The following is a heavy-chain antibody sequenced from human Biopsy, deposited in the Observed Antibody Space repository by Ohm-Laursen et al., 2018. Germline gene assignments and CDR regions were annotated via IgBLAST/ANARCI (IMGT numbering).Heavy chain of an antibody. CDR3: ARDPGYDFWSGSDPFDI. Sequence: ASVKVSCKASGYTFTAYGISWVRQAPGQGLEWMGWISTYNDDTNIAQKFQGRVSMTTDTSTRTAYMELGSLRSGDTAIYFCARDPGYDFWSGSDPFDIWGQGTLVTVS. J-gene: IGHJ3*02. CDR1: GYTFTAYG. V-gene: IGHV1-18*04. CDR2: ISTYNDDT. D-gene: IGHD3-3*01.